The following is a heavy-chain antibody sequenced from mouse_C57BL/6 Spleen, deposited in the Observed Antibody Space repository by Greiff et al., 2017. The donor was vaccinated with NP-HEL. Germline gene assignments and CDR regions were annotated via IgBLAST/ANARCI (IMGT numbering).Heavy chain of an antibody. CDR2: IPHSGET. V-gene: IGHV12-3*01. Sequence: VQLQESGPGLVKPSQSLFLTCSITGFPITSGYYWIWIRQSPGKPLEWMGYIPHSGETFYNPSLQSPISITRETSKNQFFLHLNSVTTEDTAMYYCAGDSRGDAMDYWGQGTSVTVSS. CDR3: AGDSRGDAMDY. CDR1: GFPITSGYY. J-gene: IGHJ4*01.